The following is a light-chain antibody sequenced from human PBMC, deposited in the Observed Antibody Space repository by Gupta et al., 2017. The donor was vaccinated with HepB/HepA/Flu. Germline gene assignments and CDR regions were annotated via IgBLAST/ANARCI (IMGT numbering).Light chain of an antibody. CDR2: NND. CDR1: SSNIGSST. J-gene: IGLJ3*02. V-gene: IGLV1-44*01. Sequence: QSVLTQTPSAAGTPGQRVTISCSGSSSNIGSSTVNWYQQLPGTAPKLLIYNNDQRPSGVPDRFSGSKSGTSASLAISGLQSEDEADYYCAAWDGSPNGWVFGGGTKLTVL. CDR3: AAWDGSPNGWV.